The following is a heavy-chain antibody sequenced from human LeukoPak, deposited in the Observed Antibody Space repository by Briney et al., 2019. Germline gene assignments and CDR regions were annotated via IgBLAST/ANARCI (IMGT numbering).Heavy chain of an antibody. CDR3: ARRVAVGWLEP. D-gene: IGHD6-19*01. V-gene: IGHV5-51*01. CDR2: IYPGDSDT. Sequence: GEALKISCKGSGYIFTSYLIGWVRQMPGKGLEWMGIIYPGDSDTRYSPSVQGQVTISAGKSISTAYMQWSSLKASDTAMYYCARRVAVGWLEPWGQGTPVTVSS. CDR1: GYIFTSYL. J-gene: IGHJ5*02.